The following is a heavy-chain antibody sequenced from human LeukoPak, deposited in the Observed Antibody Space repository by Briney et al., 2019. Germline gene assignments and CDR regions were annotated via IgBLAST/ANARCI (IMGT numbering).Heavy chain of an antibody. D-gene: IGHD6-19*01. CDR2: ISSSSSYI. CDR1: GFTFSSYS. CDR3: ARNPSGWQGGY. J-gene: IGHJ4*02. Sequence: GGSLRLSCAASGFTFSSYSMNWVRQAPGKGLEWVSSISSSSSYIYYADSVKGRFTISRDNAKNSLYLQMNSLRAEDTAVYHCARNPSGWQGGYWGQGTLVTVSS. V-gene: IGHV3-21*01.